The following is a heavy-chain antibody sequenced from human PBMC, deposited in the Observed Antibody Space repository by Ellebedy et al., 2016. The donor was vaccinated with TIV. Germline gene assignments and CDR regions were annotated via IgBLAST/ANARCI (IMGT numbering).Heavy chain of an antibody. Sequence: SAGSYDMHWVRQPPGKGLEWIGSIYYRGRTYCNPSLKSRVTVSVDTSKNQFSLKLSSVTAADTAVYYCARSLDTAMANYDYWGQGTLVTVSS. CDR1: SAGSYD. J-gene: IGHJ4*02. CDR2: IYYRGRT. D-gene: IGHD5-18*01. CDR3: ARSLDTAMANYDY. V-gene: IGHV4-39*01.